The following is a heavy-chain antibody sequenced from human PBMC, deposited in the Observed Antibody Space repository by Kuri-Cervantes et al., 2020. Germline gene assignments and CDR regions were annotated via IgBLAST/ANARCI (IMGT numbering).Heavy chain of an antibody. Sequence: ASVKVSCKASGYTFTSYYMHWVRQAPGQGLEWMGIINPSGGSTSYAQKFQGRVTMTEDTSTDTAYMELSSLRSEDTAVYYCATGLSDYDHYYYYGMDVWGQGTTVTVSS. V-gene: IGHV1-46*01. D-gene: IGHD5-12*01. J-gene: IGHJ6*02. CDR2: INPSGGST. CDR3: ATGLSDYDHYYYYGMDV. CDR1: GYTFTSYY.